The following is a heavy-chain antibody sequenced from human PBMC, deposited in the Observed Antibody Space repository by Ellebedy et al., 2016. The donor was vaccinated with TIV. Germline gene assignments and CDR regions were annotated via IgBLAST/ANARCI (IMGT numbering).Heavy chain of an antibody. D-gene: IGHD5-12*01. CDR3: AREQVGYSGYDPLDY. V-gene: IGHV3-74*01. J-gene: IGHJ4*02. Sequence: GESLKISCAASGFTISRYGMHWVRQAPGKGLVWVSRINSDGSSTGYADSVKGRFTISRDNAKNTLYLQMNSLRAEDTAVYYCAREQVGYSGYDPLDYWGQGTLVTVSS. CDR2: INSDGSST. CDR1: GFTISRYG.